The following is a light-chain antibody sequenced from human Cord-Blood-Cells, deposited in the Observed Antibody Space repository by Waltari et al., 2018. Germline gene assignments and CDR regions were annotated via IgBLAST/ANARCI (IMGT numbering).Light chain of an antibody. CDR3: QQSYSTPLCT. V-gene: IGKV1-39*01. J-gene: IGKJ3*01. CDR2: AAS. Sequence: DIQMTQSPSSLSASVGARVTITCRASQSISSYLNWYQQKPGKAPKLLIYAASSLQSGVPSRFSGSGSGTDFTLTISSLQPEDFATYYCQQSYSTPLCTFGPGTKVDIK. CDR1: QSISSY.